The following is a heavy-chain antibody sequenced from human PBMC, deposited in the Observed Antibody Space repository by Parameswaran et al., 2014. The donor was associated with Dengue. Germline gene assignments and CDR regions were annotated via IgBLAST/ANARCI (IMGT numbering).Heavy chain of an antibody. J-gene: IGHJ3*02. Sequence: VRQMPGKGLEWMGIIYPGDSDTRYSPSFQGQVTISADKSISTAYLQWSSLKASDTAMYYCARRSRIAAAGTGNAFDIWAKDNGHRLL. D-gene: IGHD6-13*01. V-gene: IGHV5-51*01. CDR3: ARRSRIAAAGTGNAFDI. CDR2: IYPGDSDT.